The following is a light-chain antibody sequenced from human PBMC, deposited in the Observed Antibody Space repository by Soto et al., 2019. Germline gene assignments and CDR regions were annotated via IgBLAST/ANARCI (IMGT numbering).Light chain of an antibody. CDR2: LGS. Sequence: DIVLTQSPLSLPVTPGEPASISCTSSQSLLHSNGYLCLDWYVQKPGQPPQLLIFLGSNRAPGVPDRCSGSGSGTHFTLEISSVEAEDVGVYYCMQALQTLYTFGQGTKLDIK. J-gene: IGKJ2*01. CDR1: QSLLHSNGYLC. CDR3: MQALQTLYT. V-gene: IGKV2-28*01.